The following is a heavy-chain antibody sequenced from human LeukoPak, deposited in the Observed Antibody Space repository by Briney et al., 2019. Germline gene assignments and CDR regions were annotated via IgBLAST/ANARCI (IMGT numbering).Heavy chain of an antibody. Sequence: SGRSLRLSCAASGFTFSSYAMSWVCQAPGKGLDWVSAISGSGGSTYYADSVKGRFTISRDNSKNTLYLQMNSLRAEDTAVYYCAKYSLIAAARDNFDYWGQGTLVTVSS. V-gene: IGHV3-23*01. CDR3: AKYSLIAAARDNFDY. J-gene: IGHJ4*02. CDR1: GFTFSSYA. CDR2: ISGSGGST. D-gene: IGHD6-13*01.